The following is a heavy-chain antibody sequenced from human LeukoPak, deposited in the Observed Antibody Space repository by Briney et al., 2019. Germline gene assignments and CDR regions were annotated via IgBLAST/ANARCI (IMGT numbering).Heavy chain of an antibody. D-gene: IGHD3-22*01. CDR2: INHSGST. J-gene: IGHJ4*02. CDR3: ARGRLGNYYDSSGHRYFDY. V-gene: IGHV4-34*01. Sequence: MSSETLSLTCAVYGGSFSGYYWSWIRQPPGKGLEWIGEINHSGSTNYNPSLKSRVTISVDTSENQFSLKLSSVTAADTAVYYCARGRLGNYYDSSGHRYFDYWGQGTLVTVSS. CDR1: GGSFSGYY.